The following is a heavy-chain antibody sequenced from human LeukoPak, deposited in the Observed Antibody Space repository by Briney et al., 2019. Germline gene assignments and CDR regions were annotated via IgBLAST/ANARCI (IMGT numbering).Heavy chain of an antibody. Sequence: SVKVSCKASGGTFSSYAISWVRQAPGQGLEWMGGIIPVFGTANYAQKFQGRVTITADKATSTAYMELSSLRSEDTAVYYCAGGRTDIVVVPATLRNYYFDYWGQGTLVTVSS. J-gene: IGHJ4*02. D-gene: IGHD2-2*01. CDR2: IIPVFGTA. CDR1: GGTFSSYA. CDR3: AGGRTDIVVVPATLRNYYFDY. V-gene: IGHV1-69*06.